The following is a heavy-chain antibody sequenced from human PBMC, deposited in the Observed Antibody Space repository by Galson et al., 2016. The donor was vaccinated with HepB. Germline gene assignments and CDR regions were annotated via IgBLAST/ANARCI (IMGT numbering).Heavy chain of an antibody. J-gene: IGHJ5*01. Sequence: PALVKPTQTLTLTCRFSGFSLSTTGVTVGWIRQPPGKALEWLALISWDDHKRYSPSLNNRLTVTKDTSKNQVVLTMADMQPVDTATYYCAHRGRNLLVLTRFDSWGPGTLVTVSS. V-gene: IGHV2-5*02. CDR1: GFSLSTTGVT. CDR3: AHRGRNLLVLTRFDS. D-gene: IGHD1-7*01. CDR2: ISWDDHK.